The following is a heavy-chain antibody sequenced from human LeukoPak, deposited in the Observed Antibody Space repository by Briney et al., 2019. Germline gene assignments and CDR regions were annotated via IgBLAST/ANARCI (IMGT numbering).Heavy chain of an antibody. CDR3: ARTVGDAIAFDI. D-gene: IGHD2-8*01. V-gene: IGHV6-1*01. CDR1: EDSVSRNSVA. Sequence: SQTLSLTCAISEDSVSRNSVAWNWIRQSPSRGLEWLGGTYYRSKWYIDYAVSVKSRLSINPDTSKNQFSLQLNSVTPEDTAVYYCARTVGDAIAFDIWGQGTMVTVSS. CDR2: TYYRSKWYI. J-gene: IGHJ3*02.